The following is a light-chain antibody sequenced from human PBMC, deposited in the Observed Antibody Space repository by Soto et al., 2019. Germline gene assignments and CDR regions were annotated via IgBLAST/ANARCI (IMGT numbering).Light chain of an antibody. CDR3: QQYNSLPT. Sequence: DLQMPTSPSTLSASVRERVTITCRASQSVDNWLAWYQHTPGKAPKLLIYNASTLESGVPSRFSGSGSGTEFTLTISSLHPDDFAFYYCQQYNSLPTFGQGTKVDIK. CDR2: NAS. J-gene: IGKJ1*01. V-gene: IGKV1-5*03. CDR1: QSVDNW.